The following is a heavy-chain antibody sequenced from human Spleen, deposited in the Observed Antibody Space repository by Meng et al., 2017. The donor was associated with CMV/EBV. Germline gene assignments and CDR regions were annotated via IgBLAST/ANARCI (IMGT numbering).Heavy chain of an antibody. Sequence: VPLQQWVAVLLDPSETLSLTCAVYGGSFRGYYWSWIRQPPWKGLEWIGEINHSGSTNYNPSLKSRVTISVDTSKNQFSLKLSSVTAADTAVYYCARGTYYYGSGRGWFDPWGQGTLVTVSS. V-gene: IGHV4-34*01. CDR3: ARGTYYYGSGRGWFDP. CDR1: GGSFRGYY. J-gene: IGHJ5*02. D-gene: IGHD3-10*01. CDR2: INHSGST.